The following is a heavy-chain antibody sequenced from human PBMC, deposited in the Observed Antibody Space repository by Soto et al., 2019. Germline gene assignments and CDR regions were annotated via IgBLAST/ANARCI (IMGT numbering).Heavy chain of an antibody. CDR3: ARVDNGVQAARDFYYQVVV. Sequence: HVELLQSGTEASTPRASVKVSSKAAGYTFNAYAVHWVRQAHGQRLEWMGWINTVNGDTKYSQKFQHGVPITTHTSEHTAYMELSVLSSDSSPVQYCARVDNGVQAARDFYYQVVVWGNGTTVTVFS. D-gene: IGHD2-15*01. J-gene: IGHJ6*04. CDR2: INTVNGDT. CDR1: GYTFNAYA. V-gene: IGHV1-3*04.